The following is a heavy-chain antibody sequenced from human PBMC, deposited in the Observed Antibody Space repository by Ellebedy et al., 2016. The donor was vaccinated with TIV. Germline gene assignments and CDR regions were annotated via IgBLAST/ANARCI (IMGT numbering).Heavy chain of an antibody. V-gene: IGHV1-18*04. CDR3: ARGEPNVFRFLEQFDF. J-gene: IGHJ4*02. D-gene: IGHD3-3*01. CDR1: GYTFTNFG. CDR2: ISGYNGNT. Sequence: AASVKVSCKTSGYTFTNFGINWVRQAPGQGLEWRGWISGYNGNTNYAQKFQGRVTMTTETSTTTAYMELRSLRSDDTAVYYCARGEPNVFRFLEQFDFWGQGTLVTVSS.